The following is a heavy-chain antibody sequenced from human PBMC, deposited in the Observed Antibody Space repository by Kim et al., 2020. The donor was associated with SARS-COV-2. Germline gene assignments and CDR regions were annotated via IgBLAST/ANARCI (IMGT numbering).Heavy chain of an antibody. D-gene: IGHD3-22*01. J-gene: IGHJ3*02. CDR1: GGSISSSSYY. CDR2: IYYSGST. V-gene: IGHV4-39*01. Sequence: SETLSLTCTVSGGSISSSSYYWGWIRQPPGKGLEWIGSIYYSGSTYYNPSLKSRVTISVDTSKNQFSLKLSSVTAADTAVYYCARPHMIVVVIGALDIWGQGTMVTVSS. CDR3: ARPHMIVVVIGALDI.